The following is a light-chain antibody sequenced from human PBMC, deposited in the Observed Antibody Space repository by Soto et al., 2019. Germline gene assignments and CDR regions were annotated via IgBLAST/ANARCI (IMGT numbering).Light chain of an antibody. V-gene: IGKV4-1*01. Sequence: IVMTQSPDSLAVSMGERATINCKSSESVFYSSSNKNYLAWFQQHPGQPPKLLISWASSRESGVPDRFSGSGSETDFTLTISRVQAEDVAMYFCHQYRSIPYSFGQGTKLEIK. CDR1: ESVFYSSSNKNY. J-gene: IGKJ2*03. CDR2: WAS. CDR3: HQYRSIPYS.